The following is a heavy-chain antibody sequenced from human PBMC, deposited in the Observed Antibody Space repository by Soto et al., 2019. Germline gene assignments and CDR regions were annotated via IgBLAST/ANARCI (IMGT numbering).Heavy chain of an antibody. CDR2: IWYDGSNK. V-gene: IGHV3-33*01. CDR3: ARDRIAAAGHYCYYYGMDV. Sequence: GGSLRLSCAASGFTFSSYGMHWVRQAPGKGLEWVAVIWYDGSNKYYADSVKGRSTISRDNSKNTLYLQMNSLRAEDTAVYYCARDRIAAAGHYCYYYGMDVWGQGTTVTVSS. J-gene: IGHJ6*02. CDR1: GFTFSSYG. D-gene: IGHD6-13*01.